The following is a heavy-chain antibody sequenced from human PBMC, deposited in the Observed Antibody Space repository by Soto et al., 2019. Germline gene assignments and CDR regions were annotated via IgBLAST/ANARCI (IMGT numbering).Heavy chain of an antibody. CDR1: EFTFSRHG. D-gene: IGHD3-10*01. J-gene: IGHJ6*03. V-gene: IGHV3-33*01. Sequence: QVQLVESGGGVVQPGRSLRLSCAASEFTFSRHGMHWVRQAPGKGLQWVGVIWSDGSNEVYADSVKGRFIISRDNSKNLLYLQMNSLRAEDTAVYYYARERTFGDNKHNYMDVWGTGITVTVSS. CDR3: ARERTFGDNKHNYMDV. CDR2: IWSDGSNE.